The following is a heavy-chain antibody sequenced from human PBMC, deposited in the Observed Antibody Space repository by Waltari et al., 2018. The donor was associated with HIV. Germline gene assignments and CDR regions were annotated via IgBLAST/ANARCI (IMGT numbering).Heavy chain of an antibody. J-gene: IGHJ4*02. V-gene: IGHV3-74*01. CDR1: GFRLSDYW. Sequence: EVQLVESGGGSVQPGGSLSLTGVVSGFRLSDYWMHWVRQVPGKGLVWVSRIKSDANSATYAGSVKGRFTISSDNAKNTLYLQMNSLRDEDTAVYYCARSDYFHNWGQGTLVTVSS. CDR2: IKSDANSA. CDR3: ARSDYFHN. D-gene: IGHD3-9*01.